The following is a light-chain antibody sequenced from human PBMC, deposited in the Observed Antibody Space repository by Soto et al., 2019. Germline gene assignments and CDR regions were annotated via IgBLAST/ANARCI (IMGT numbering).Light chain of an antibody. J-gene: IGKJ2*03. CDR1: QSVLYSSNNKNY. CDR2: WAS. CDR3: HQYFNSPYG. V-gene: IGKV4-1*01. Sequence: DIVMTQSPDSLAVSLGERATINCKSSQSVLYSSNNKNYLAWYQQKPGQPPKLLIYWASTRQSGVPDRFSGRGAGTDFPLTISSLEAEGVAVFYWHQYFNSPYGFCRGTKLEIK.